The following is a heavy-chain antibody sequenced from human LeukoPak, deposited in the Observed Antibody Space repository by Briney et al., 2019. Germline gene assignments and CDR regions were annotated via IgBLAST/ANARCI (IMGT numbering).Heavy chain of an antibody. Sequence: SETLSLTCTVSGGSISGSSYYWGWIRQPPGKGLEWIGSIYYSGSTYYNPSLKSRVTISVDTSKNQFSLKLSSVTAADTAVYYCARGYYDSSGYYRSLDYWGQGTLVTVSS. CDR2: IYYSGST. CDR1: GGSISGSSYY. J-gene: IGHJ4*02. D-gene: IGHD3-22*01. CDR3: ARGYYDSSGYYRSLDY. V-gene: IGHV4-39*07.